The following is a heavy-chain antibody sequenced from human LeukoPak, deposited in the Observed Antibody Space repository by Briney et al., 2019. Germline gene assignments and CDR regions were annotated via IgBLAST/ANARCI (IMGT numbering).Heavy chain of an antibody. D-gene: IGHD4-17*01. CDR3: ARDRIPDYEYYYYYGMDV. Sequence: PGGSLRLSCAASGFTFSSYSMNWVRQAPGKGLEWVSSISSSSSYIYYADSVKGRFTISRDNAKNSLYLQMNSLRAEDTAVYYCARDRIPDYEYYYYYGMDVWGQGTTVTVSS. CDR1: GFTFSSYS. J-gene: IGHJ6*02. V-gene: IGHV3-21*01. CDR2: ISSSSSYI.